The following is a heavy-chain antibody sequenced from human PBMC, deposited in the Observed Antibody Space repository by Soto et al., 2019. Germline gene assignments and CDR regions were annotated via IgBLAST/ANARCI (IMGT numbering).Heavy chain of an antibody. CDR1: GGSISSYY. D-gene: IGHD3-16*01. V-gene: IGHV4-59*08. CDR3: ARRWGDYFDY. CDR2: IYYSGST. J-gene: IGHJ4*02. Sequence: SETLSLTCTVSGGSISSYYWSWIRQPPGKGLEWIGYIYYSGSTNYNPSLKSRVTISVDTSKNQFSLKLSLKLSSVTAADTAVYYCARRWGDYFDYWGQGTLVTSPQ.